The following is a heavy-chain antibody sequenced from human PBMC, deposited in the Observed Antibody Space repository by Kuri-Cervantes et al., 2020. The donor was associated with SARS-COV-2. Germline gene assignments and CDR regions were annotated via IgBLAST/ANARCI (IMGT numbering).Heavy chain of an antibody. Sequence: GESLKISCAASGFTFSSYSMNWVRQAPGKGLEWVAVISYDGSNKYYADSVKGRFTISRDNSKNTLYLQMNSLRAEDTAVYYCAKSEGGSYFRAFDIWGQGTMVTVSS. CDR2: ISYDGSNK. J-gene: IGHJ3*02. CDR1: GFTFSSYS. CDR3: AKSEGGSYFRAFDI. V-gene: IGHV3-30*18. D-gene: IGHD1-26*01.